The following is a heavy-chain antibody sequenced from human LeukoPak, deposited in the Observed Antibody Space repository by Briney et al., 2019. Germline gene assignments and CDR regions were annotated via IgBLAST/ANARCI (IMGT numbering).Heavy chain of an antibody. CDR3: AKAVVVVVPAAIAPDY. V-gene: IGHV3-53*01. CDR1: GFTVSSNY. CDR2: IYSGGST. Sequence: TGGSLRLSCAASGFTVSSNYMSWVRQAPGKGLEWVSVIYSGGSTYYADSVKGRFTISRDNSKNTLYLQMNSLRAEDTAVYYCAKAVVVVVPAAIAPDYWGQGTLVTVSS. J-gene: IGHJ4*02. D-gene: IGHD2-2*02.